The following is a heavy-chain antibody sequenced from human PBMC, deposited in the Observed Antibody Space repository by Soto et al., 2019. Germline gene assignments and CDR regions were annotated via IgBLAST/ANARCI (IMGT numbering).Heavy chain of an antibody. CDR2: INHSGST. V-gene: IGHV4-34*01. D-gene: IGHD3-16*01. J-gene: IGHJ3*02. Sequence: SETLSLTCAVYGESFTGYYWSWIRQPPGKGLEWIGEINHSGSTNYNPSLKSRGTISVDTSKNQFSLKMTSVTAADTAVYYCARGGGTFDIWGQGTMVTVSS. CDR1: GESFTGYY. CDR3: ARGGGTFDI.